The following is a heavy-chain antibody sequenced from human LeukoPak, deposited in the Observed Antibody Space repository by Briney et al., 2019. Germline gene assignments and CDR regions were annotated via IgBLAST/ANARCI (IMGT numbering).Heavy chain of an antibody. Sequence: SETLSLTCTVSGGSISTSSYYWGWARQPPGKGLEWIGNISDGGGSNYNPSLKSRVTISVDTSKNQFSLKLSSVTAADTAVYYCARSGGVWYFDYWGQGTLVTVSS. CDR1: GGSISTSSYY. CDR3: ARSGGVWYFDY. D-gene: IGHD3-16*01. J-gene: IGHJ4*02. CDR2: ISDGGGS. V-gene: IGHV4-61*05.